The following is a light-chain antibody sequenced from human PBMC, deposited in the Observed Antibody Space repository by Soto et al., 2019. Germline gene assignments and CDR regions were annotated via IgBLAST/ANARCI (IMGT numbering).Light chain of an antibody. Sequence: DIQMTQSPSTLSGSVGDRATITCRASQTISSWLAWYQQKPGKDPKLLIYKASTLKSGVPSRFSGSGSGTEFTLTISSLQPDDFATYYCQHYNSYSEAFGQGTRV. J-gene: IGKJ1*01. CDR2: KAS. V-gene: IGKV1-5*03. CDR1: QTISSW. CDR3: QHYNSYSEA.